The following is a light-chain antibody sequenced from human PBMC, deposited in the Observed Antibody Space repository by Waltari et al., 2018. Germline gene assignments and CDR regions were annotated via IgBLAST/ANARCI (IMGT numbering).Light chain of an antibody. CDR2: DVS. J-gene: IGLJ2*01. CDR1: SSDVVGYNY. Sequence: QSALTQPASVSGSPGQSITISCTGSSSDVVGYNYVPWYQKHPGKAPKLMIYDVSHRPSGVSNRFSGSKSGNTASLTISGLQAEDEADYYCSSYTGSSTLVFGGGTKLTVL. V-gene: IGLV2-14*03. CDR3: SSYTGSSTLV.